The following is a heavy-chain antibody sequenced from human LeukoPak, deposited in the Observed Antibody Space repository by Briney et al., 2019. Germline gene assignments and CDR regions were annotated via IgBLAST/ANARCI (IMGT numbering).Heavy chain of an antibody. CDR2: MNPRNGNT. CDR1: GFTFTNYD. CDR3: VRDGEGVAISVNYWFDP. V-gene: IGHV1-8*01. D-gene: IGHD3-10*01. J-gene: IGHJ5*02. Sequence: GASVKVSCKASGFTFTNYDINWVRQATGQGLEWIGWMNPRNGNTGYAQKFQDRVTMTRDTSISTAYMELRSLRSEDTAVYYCVRDGEGVAISVNYWFDPWGQGTLVTVSS.